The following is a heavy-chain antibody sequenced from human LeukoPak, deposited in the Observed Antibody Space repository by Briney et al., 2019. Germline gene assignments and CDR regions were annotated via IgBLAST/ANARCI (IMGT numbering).Heavy chain of an antibody. CDR2: IYYSGST. CDR3: ARNKSGYALNTNWFDP. Sequence: SQTLSLTCTVSGGSISSGGYYWSWIRQPPGKGLEWIGYIYYSGSTYYNPSLKSRVTISVDTSKNQFSLKLSSVTATDTAVYYRARNKSGYALNTNWFDPLGQGTLVTGSS. CDR1: GGSISSGGYY. V-gene: IGHV4-30-4*01. J-gene: IGHJ5*02. D-gene: IGHD5-12*01.